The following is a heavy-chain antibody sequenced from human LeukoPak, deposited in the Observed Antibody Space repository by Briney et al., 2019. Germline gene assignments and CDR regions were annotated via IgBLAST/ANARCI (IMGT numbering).Heavy chain of an antibody. J-gene: IGHJ4*02. V-gene: IGHV3-33*01. Sequence: GGSLRLSCAASGFTFSTYSMHWVRQAPGKGLEWVAVIWDDGSNKYYVDSVKGRFTISRDNSKNSLYLQMNSLRSDDTALYYCARESESSGSYDYWGQGALVTVSS. D-gene: IGHD3-22*01. CDR2: IWDDGSNK. CDR3: ARESESSGSYDY. CDR1: GFTFSTYS.